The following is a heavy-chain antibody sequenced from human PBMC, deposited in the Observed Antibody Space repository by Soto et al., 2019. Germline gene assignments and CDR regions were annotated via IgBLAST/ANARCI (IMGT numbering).Heavy chain of an antibody. CDR2: INPNSGGT. V-gene: IGHV1-2*02. D-gene: IGHD1-1*01. Sequence: QVQLVQSGAEVRKPGASVKVSCKASGYTFSDYYIHWVRQAPGQGLEWMGGINPNSGGTKYAPKFQGGVTMTRDTSITTAYMELSRLRSGDTAVYYCAREPATAKPEGVDFWGQGTLVTVSS. J-gene: IGHJ4*02. CDR1: GYTFSDYY. CDR3: AREPATAKPEGVDF.